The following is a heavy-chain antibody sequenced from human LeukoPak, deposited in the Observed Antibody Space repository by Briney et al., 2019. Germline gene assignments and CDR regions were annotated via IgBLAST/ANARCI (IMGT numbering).Heavy chain of an antibody. CDR2: ISSSSSYI. V-gene: IGHV3-21*01. Sequence: GGSLRLSCAASGFTFSSYSMYWVRQAPGKGLEWVSSISSSSSYIYYADSVKGRFAISRDNGKNSLYLQMNSLRAEDTAVYYCARDYMVRGVMPLFDPWGQGTLVTVSS. D-gene: IGHD3-10*01. J-gene: IGHJ5*02. CDR3: ARDYMVRGVMPLFDP. CDR1: GFTFSSYS.